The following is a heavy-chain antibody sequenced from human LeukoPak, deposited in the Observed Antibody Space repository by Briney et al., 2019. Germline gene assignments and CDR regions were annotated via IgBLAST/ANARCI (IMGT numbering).Heavy chain of an antibody. Sequence: GRSLRLSCAASGFTFDDYAMHWVRQPPGKGLEWVSGISWNSGSISYADSVKGRFTISRDNAKNSLYLQMNSLKTEDTAVYFCTTGPLRITMIVVDSWGQGTLVTVSS. CDR1: GFTFDDYA. CDR3: TTGPLRITMIVVDS. J-gene: IGHJ4*02. D-gene: IGHD3-22*01. V-gene: IGHV3-9*01. CDR2: ISWNSGSI.